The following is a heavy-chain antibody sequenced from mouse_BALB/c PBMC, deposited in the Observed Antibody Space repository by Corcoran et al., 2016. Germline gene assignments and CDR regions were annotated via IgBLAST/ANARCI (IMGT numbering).Heavy chain of an antibody. V-gene: IGHV14-3*02. CDR2: IDPANGNT. CDR3: ARSNYRYDGDWDVDV. J-gene: IGHJ1*01. D-gene: IGHD2-14*01. CDR1: GFNINDTY. Sequence: EVQLQQSGAELVKPGASVKLSCTASGFNINDTYMHWVKQRPEQGLEWIGRIDPANGNTKYDPKFQGKATITADTSSNTAYLQLSSLTSEDTAVYYGARSNYRYDGDWDVDVWGAGTTVTVSS.